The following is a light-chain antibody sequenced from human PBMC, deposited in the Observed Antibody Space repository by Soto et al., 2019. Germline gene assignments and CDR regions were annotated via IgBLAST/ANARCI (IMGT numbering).Light chain of an antibody. V-gene: IGLV2-14*03. CDR2: DVN. J-gene: IGLJ2*01. Sequence: QSVLTQPASVSGSPGQSITISCIGTNSDVGSYNRVSWYEQHPDRAPKLIIYDVNSRPSGVSNRFSGSKSGNTASLTISGLQAEDEADYYCSSQALGSTLVFGGGTKVTVL. CDR3: SSQALGSTLV. CDR1: NSDVGSYNR.